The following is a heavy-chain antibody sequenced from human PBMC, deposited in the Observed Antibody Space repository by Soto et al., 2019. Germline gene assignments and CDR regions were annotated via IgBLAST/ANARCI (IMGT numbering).Heavy chain of an antibody. CDR3: ARVDAYYYDSSGYYFDY. CDR1: GGSISSGDYY. D-gene: IGHD3-22*01. J-gene: IGHJ4*02. CDR2: IYYSGST. V-gene: IGHV4-30-4*01. Sequence: SETLSLTCTVSGGSISSGDYYWSWIRQPPGKGLEWIGYIYYSGSTYYNPSLKSRVTISVDTSKNQFSLKLSSVTAADTAVYYCARVDAYYYDSSGYYFDYWGQGTLVTVSS.